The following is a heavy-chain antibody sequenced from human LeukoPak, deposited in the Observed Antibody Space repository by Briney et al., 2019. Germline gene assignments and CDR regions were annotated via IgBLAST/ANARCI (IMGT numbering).Heavy chain of an antibody. D-gene: IGHD3-22*01. CDR1: GFTFSSYE. J-gene: IGHJ3*02. CDR2: ISSSSSTI. V-gene: IGHV3-48*01. Sequence: PGGSLRLSCAASGFTFSSYEMNWVRQAPGKGLEWVSYISSSSSTIYYVDSVKGRFTISRDNAKNSLYLQMNSLRAEDTAVYYCVRDHHRRLYDNQARDTFDIWGQGTMVTVSS. CDR3: VRDHHRRLYDNQARDTFDI.